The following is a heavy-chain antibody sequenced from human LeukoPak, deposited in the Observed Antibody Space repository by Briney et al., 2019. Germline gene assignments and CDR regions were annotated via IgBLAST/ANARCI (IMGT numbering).Heavy chain of an antibody. CDR2: IYSGGST. Sequence: GGSLRLSCAASGFTVSSNYMSWVRQAPGKGLEWVSVIYSGGSTYYADSVKGRFTISRDNSKNSLYLQMNSLRAEDTALYYCAKGGYFDWLSFFEYWGQGTLVTVSS. CDR3: AKGGYFDWLSFFEY. J-gene: IGHJ4*02. CDR1: GFTVSSNY. V-gene: IGHV3-53*05. D-gene: IGHD3-9*01.